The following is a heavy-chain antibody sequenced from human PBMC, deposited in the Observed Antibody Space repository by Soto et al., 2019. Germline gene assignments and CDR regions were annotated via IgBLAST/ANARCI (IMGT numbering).Heavy chain of an antibody. CDR2: VSAYNGNT. J-gene: IGHJ4*02. V-gene: IGHV1-18*01. Sequence: ASVKVSCKASGYTFTSYGISWVRQAPGQGLEWMGWVSAYNGNTNYAQKLQGRVTMTTDTSTSTAYMELRSLRSDDTAVYYCSRAPIGYCSSTSCQNSPFDYWGQGTLVTVSS. D-gene: IGHD2-2*03. CDR1: GYTFTSYG. CDR3: SRAPIGYCSSTSCQNSPFDY.